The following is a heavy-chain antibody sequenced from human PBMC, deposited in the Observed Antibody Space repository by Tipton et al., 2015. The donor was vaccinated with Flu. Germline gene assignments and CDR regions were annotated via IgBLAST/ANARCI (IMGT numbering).Heavy chain of an antibody. V-gene: IGHV1-18*01. D-gene: IGHD2-15*01. CDR2: TSAYNENT. Sequence: QVQLVQSGAEVKKPGASVKVPCKASGYTFTNYGMTWVRQAPGQGLEWMGWTSAYNENTVYAQNFQGRVTMTTDTSTSTVYMELRSLRTDDTAVYYCARDKVVSVNDFWGQGTRVTVSS. CDR1: GYTFTNYG. CDR3: ARDKVVSVNDF. J-gene: IGHJ4*02.